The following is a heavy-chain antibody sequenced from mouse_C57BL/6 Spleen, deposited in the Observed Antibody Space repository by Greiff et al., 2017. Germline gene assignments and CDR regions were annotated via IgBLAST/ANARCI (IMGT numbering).Heavy chain of an antibody. D-gene: IGHD1-1*01. Sequence: EVQVVESGGGLVKPGGSLKLSCAASGFTFSDYGMHWVRRAPEKGLEWVAYISSGSSTIYYADTVKGRFTISRDNAKNTLFLQMTSLRSEDTAMYYCARGYYYGSAGFAYWGQGTLVTVSA. CDR3: ARGYYYGSAGFAY. V-gene: IGHV5-17*01. CDR2: ISSGSSTI. CDR1: GFTFSDYG. J-gene: IGHJ3*01.